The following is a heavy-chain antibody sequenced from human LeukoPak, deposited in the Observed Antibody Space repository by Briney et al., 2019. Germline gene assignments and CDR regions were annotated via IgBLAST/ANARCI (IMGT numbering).Heavy chain of an antibody. V-gene: IGHV1-69*04. Sequence: ASVKVSCKASGGTFSSYAISWVRQAPGQGLEWMGRIIPILGIANYAQKFQGRVTITADKSTSTAYMELSSLRSEDTAVYYCARAEYCSSTSCYSLDWFDPWGQGTLVTVSS. CDR2: IIPILGIA. J-gene: IGHJ5*02. D-gene: IGHD2-2*01. CDR3: ARAEYCSSTSCYSLDWFDP. CDR1: GGTFSSYA.